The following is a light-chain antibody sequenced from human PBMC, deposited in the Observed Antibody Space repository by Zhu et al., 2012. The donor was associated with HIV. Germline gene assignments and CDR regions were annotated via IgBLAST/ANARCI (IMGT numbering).Light chain of an antibody. V-gene: IGKV3-20*01. CDR1: ESVNRNY. Sequence: EVVLTQSPDILSLSPGDRATLACRASESVNRNYLIWYQQKPGQAPRPLIYGASGRASGVPDRFSGSGSGTDFTLTISRLEPDDFAVYYCHQYDRSWTFGQGTKVEVK. CDR3: HQYDRSWT. J-gene: IGKJ1*01. CDR2: GAS.